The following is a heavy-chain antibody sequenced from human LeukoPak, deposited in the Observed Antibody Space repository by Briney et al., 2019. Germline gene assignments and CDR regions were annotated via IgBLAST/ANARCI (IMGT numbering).Heavy chain of an antibody. J-gene: IGHJ5*01. CDR1: GDSISTYY. CDR3: ARMRGGYVVDS. CDR2: IHYSGST. Sequence: SETLSLTCTVSGDSISTYYWSWIRQPPGKGLECIGYIHYSGSTNYNPSLKSRVTLSLYTSKNQFSLNLRSVTAADTGVYYCARMRGGYVVDSWGQGTLVTVSS. D-gene: IGHD5-12*01. V-gene: IGHV4-59*01.